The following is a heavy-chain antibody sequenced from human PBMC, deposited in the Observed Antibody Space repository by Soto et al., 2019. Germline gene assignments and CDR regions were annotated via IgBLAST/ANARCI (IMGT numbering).Heavy chain of an antibody. J-gene: IGHJ6*02. CDR2: IDPSDSYT. Sequence: GESLKISCKGSGYSFTSYWISWVRQMPGKGLEWMGRIDPSDSYTNYSPSFQGHVTISADKSISTAYLQWSSLKASDTAMYYCARPFGKYQPDEHHYYYGMDVWGQGTTVTSP. CDR3: ARPFGKYQPDEHHYYYGMDV. CDR1: GYSFTSYW. V-gene: IGHV5-10-1*01. D-gene: IGHD2-2*01.